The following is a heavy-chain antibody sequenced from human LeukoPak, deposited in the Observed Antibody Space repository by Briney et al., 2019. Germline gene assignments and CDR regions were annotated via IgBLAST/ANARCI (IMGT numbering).Heavy chain of an antibody. V-gene: IGHV3-23*01. CDR3: AKDVYDSSGYDWFDP. CDR1: GFTFSSYA. J-gene: IGHJ5*02. D-gene: IGHD3-22*01. CDR2: ISGSGGST. Sequence: GGSLRLSCAASGFTFSSYAMSWVRQAPGNGLEWVSAISGSGGSTYYADSVKGRFTISRDNSKNTLYLQMNSLRAEDTAVYYCAKDVYDSSGYDWFDPWGQGTLVTVSS.